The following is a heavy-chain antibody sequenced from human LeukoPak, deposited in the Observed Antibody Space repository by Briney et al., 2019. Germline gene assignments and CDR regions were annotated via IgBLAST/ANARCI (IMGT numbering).Heavy chain of an antibody. Sequence: ASVKFSCKASGYTFTNYAMHWVRQAPGQRLEWMGWINAGNGNTKYSQKFLGRVTITRDTSASTAYMELSSLKSEDTAVYYCALVITLLNAEYFQHWGQGTLVTVSS. J-gene: IGHJ1*01. D-gene: IGHD3-16*01. CDR2: INAGNGNT. CDR1: GYTFTNYA. CDR3: ALVITLLNAEYFQH. V-gene: IGHV1-3*01.